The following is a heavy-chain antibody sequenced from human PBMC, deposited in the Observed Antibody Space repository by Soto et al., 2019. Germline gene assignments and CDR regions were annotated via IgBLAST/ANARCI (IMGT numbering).Heavy chain of an antibody. CDR2: IWYDGSNK. V-gene: IGHV3-33*01. J-gene: IGHJ4*02. CDR3: ARDPRYSSSSYFDY. Sequence: ESGGGVVQPGRSLRLSCAASGFTFSSYGMHWVRQAPGKGLEWVAVIWYDGSNKYYADSVKGRFTISRDNSKNTLYLQMNSLRAEDTAVYYCARDPRYSSSSYFDYWGQGTLVTVSS. D-gene: IGHD6-13*01. CDR1: GFTFSSYG.